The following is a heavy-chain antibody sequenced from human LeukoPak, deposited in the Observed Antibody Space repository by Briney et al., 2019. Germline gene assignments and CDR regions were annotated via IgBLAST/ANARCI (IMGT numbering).Heavy chain of an antibody. J-gene: IGHJ4*02. CDR3: ARGGKWLYYFDY. CDR1: NYSISSGYY. D-gene: IGHD6-19*01. Sequence: RPSETLSLTYTVSNYSISSGYYWGWIRQPPGKGLEWIGSIDHSGSTYYNPSLKSRVTISVDTSKNQFSLKLTPVTAADTAVYYCARGGKWLYYFDYWGQGTLVTVSS. V-gene: IGHV4-38-2*02. CDR2: IDHSGST.